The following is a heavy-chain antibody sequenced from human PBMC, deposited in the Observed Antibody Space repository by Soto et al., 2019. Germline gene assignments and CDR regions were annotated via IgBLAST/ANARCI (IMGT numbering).Heavy chain of an antibody. V-gene: IGHV3-23*01. CDR3: AKDGLGSCTGGTCDGSDY. J-gene: IGHJ4*02. Sequence: EVQLLESGGNLVQPGGSLRLSCAASGFTFSSYVMSWVRQAPGKGLEWVSTISGSGASIYDADSVKGRFTISRDNSKNTVYLQMNSLRAEDTAVYYCAKDGLGSCTGGTCDGSDYWGQGTRVTVSS. D-gene: IGHD2-15*01. CDR2: ISGSGASI. CDR1: GFTFSSYV.